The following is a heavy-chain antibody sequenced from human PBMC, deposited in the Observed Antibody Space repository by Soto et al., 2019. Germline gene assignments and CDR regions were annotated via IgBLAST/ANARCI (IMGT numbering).Heavy chain of an antibody. D-gene: IGHD3-10*01. CDR2: ISGSGDTT. CDR3: AKLREENYGSGSYLDYFDC. CDR1: GFTFSSYA. Sequence: EVQLLESGGVLVQPGGSLRLSCAASGFTFSSYAMNWVRQAPGTGLEWVSTISGSGDTTYYADSVKGRFTISRDNSKNTLYLQMHSLRAEDTAVYYCAKLREENYGSGSYLDYFDCWGQGTLVTVSS. J-gene: IGHJ4*02. V-gene: IGHV3-23*01.